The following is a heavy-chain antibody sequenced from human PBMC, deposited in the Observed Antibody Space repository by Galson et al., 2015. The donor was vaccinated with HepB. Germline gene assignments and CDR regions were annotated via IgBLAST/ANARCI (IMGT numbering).Heavy chain of an antibody. CDR3: ATDLTITMVRGVITDDAFDI. J-gene: IGHJ3*02. CDR2: IIPILGIA. D-gene: IGHD3-10*01. CDR1: GGTFSSYT. Sequence: SVKVSCKASGGTFSSYTISWVRQAPGQGLEWMGRIIPILGIANYAQKFQGRVTITADKSTSTAYMELSSLRSEDTAVYYCATDLTITMVRGVITDDAFDIWGQGTMVTVSS. V-gene: IGHV1-69*02.